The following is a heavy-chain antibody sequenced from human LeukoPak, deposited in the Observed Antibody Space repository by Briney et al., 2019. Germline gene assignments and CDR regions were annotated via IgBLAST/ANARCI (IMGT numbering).Heavy chain of an antibody. V-gene: IGHV3-53*01. CDR3: ARERIFGAVVSNWFDP. J-gene: IGHJ5*02. D-gene: IGHD3-3*01. CDR1: GFTVSSNY. CDR2: IYSGGST. Sequence: GGSLRLSCAASGFTVSSNYMSWVRQAPGKGLEWVSVIYSGGSTYYADSVKGRFTISRDNSKNTLYLQMNSLRAEDTAVYYCARERIFGAVVSNWFDPWGQGTLVTVSS.